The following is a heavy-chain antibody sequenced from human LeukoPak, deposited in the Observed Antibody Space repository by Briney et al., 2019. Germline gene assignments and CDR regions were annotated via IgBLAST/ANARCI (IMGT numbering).Heavy chain of an antibody. CDR2: IFTSGST. CDR1: GGSISSYY. CDR3: AREWKDYFDY. D-gene: IGHD3-3*01. V-gene: IGHV4-4*09. J-gene: IGHJ4*02. Sequence: PSETLSLTCTVSGGSISSYYWSWIRQPPGKGLEWIGYIFTSGSTYYNPSLKSRVTISVDTSKNQFSLKLSSVTAADTAVYYCAREWKDYFDYWGQGTLVTVSS.